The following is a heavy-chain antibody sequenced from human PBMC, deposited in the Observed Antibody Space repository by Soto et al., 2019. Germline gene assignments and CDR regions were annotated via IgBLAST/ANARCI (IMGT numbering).Heavy chain of an antibody. J-gene: IGHJ3*02. V-gene: IGHV1-69*02. CDR1: GGTFSSYT. CDR2: IIPILGIA. CDR3: ARGHPWDCSSTSCYEWDAFDI. Sequence: SVKVSCKASGGTFSSYTISWVRQAPRQGLEWMGRIIPILGIANYAQKFQGRVTITADKSTSTAYMELSSLRSEDTAVYYCARGHPWDCSSTSCYEWDAFDIWGEGTMVTVSS. D-gene: IGHD2-2*01.